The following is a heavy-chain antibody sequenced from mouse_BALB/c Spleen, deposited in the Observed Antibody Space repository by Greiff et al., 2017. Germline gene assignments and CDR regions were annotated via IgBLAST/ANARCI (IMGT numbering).Heavy chain of an antibody. J-gene: IGHJ1*01. D-gene: IGHD2-14*01. Sequence: EVKVVESGGGLVQPGGSLRLSCATSGFTFTDYYMSWVRQPPGKALEWLGFIRNKANGYTTEYSASVKGRFTISRDNSQSILYLQMNTLRAEDSATYYCARGAYRYGWYFDVWGAGTTVTVSS. CDR1: GFTFTDYY. CDR2: IRNKANGYTT. V-gene: IGHV7-3*02. CDR3: ARGAYRYGWYFDV.